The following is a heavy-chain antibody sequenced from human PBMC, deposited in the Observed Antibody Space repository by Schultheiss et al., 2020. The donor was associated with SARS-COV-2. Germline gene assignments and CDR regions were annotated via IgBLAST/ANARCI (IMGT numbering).Heavy chain of an antibody. CDR1: GFTFTSSA. V-gene: IGHV1-46*01. Sequence: ASVKVSCKASGFTFTSSAVQWVRQAPGQGLEWMGIINPSGGSTSYAQKFQGRVTMTRDTSTSTVYMELSSLRSEDTAVYYCATGREALYGMDVWGQGTTVTVSS. D-gene: IGHD1-26*01. CDR2: INPSGGST. CDR3: ATGREALYGMDV. J-gene: IGHJ6*02.